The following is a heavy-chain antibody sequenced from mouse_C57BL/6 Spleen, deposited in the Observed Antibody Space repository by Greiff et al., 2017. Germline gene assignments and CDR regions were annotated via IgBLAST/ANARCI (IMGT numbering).Heavy chain of an antibody. D-gene: IGHD2-2*01. J-gene: IGHJ2*01. V-gene: IGHV1-52*01. Sequence: QVQLQQPGAELVRPGSSVKLSCKASGYTFTSYWMHWVKQRPIQGLEWIGNIDPSDSETHYNQKFKDKATLTVDKSSSTAYMQLSSLTSEDSAVYYCARGGDYGDDEGRRYFDYWGQGTTLTVSS. CDR1: GYTFTSYW. CDR3: ARGGDYGDDEGRRYFDY. CDR2: IDPSDSET.